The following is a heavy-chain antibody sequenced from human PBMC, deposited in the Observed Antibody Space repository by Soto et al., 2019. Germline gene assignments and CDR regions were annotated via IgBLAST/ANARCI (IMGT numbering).Heavy chain of an antibody. CDR3: SSRPLLSYKHYSGWYNY. V-gene: IGHV1-18*01. CDR2: ISAYNGNT. D-gene: IGHD6-19*01. CDR1: GYTFTSYG. J-gene: IGHJ4*02. Sequence: QVQLVQSGAEVKKPGASVKVSCKASGYTFTSYGISWVRQAPGQGLEWMGWISAYNGNTNYAQKLQGRVTMTTDTSTSTAYMELRSLRSDYTAVYYCSSRPLLSYKHYSGWYNYWGQGTLVTVSS.